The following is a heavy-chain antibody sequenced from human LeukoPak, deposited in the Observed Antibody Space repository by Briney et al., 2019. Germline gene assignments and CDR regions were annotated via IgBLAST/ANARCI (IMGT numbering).Heavy chain of an antibody. J-gene: IGHJ6*02. CDR2: ISYDGRNK. Sequence: GRSLRLTCAASGFTFNSYGMHWVRQAPGKGLEWVAVISYDGRNKYYADSVKGRFTISRDNSKNTLYLQMNSLRAEDTAVYYCARGGGSYYYGMDVWGQGTTVTVSS. CDR1: GFTFNSYG. V-gene: IGHV3-30*03. D-gene: IGHD1-26*01. CDR3: ARGGGSYYYGMDV.